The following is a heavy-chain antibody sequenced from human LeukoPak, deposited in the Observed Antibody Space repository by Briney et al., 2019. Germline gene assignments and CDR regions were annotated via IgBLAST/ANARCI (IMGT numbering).Heavy chain of an antibody. CDR3: AKDYYDSSGFDAFDI. CDR1: GFTFSGYA. D-gene: IGHD3-22*01. V-gene: IGHV3-23*01. CDR2: ICGSGVST. Sequence: QPGGSLRLSCAASGFTFSGYAMSGVRQAPGKGLGWVSAICGSGVSTYYADSVKGRFTISRDNSKNTLYLQMNSLRAEDTAVYYCAKDYYDSSGFDAFDIWGQGAMVTVSS. J-gene: IGHJ3*02.